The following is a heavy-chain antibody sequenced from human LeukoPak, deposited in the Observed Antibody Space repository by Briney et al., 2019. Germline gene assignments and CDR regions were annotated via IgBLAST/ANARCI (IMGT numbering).Heavy chain of an antibody. J-gene: IGHJ4*02. CDR3: AKEKRGSGSYLTDYYFDY. V-gene: IGHV1-46*01. Sequence: EASVKVSCKASGYTFTSYYMHWVRQAPGQGLEWMGIINPSGGSTSYAQKFQGRVTMTRDTSTSTVYMELNSLRAEDTAVYYCAKEKRGSGSYLTDYYFDYWGQGTLVTVSS. CDR2: INPSGGST. D-gene: IGHD3-10*01. CDR1: GYTFTSYY.